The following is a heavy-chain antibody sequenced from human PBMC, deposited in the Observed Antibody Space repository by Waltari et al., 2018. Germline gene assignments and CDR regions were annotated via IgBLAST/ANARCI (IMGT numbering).Heavy chain of an antibody. CDR3: AKVSFGSYRRGAFDI. CDR1: GFTFDDYA. CDR2: ISWNSGSI. D-gene: IGHD1-26*01. V-gene: IGHV3-9*01. J-gene: IGHJ3*02. Sequence: EVQLVESGGGLVQPGRSLRLSCAASGFTFDDYAMHWVRQAPGKGLEWVSGISWNSGSIGYADSVKGRFTISRDNAKNSLYLQMNSLRAEDTALYYCAKVSFGSYRRGAFDIWGQGTMVTVSS.